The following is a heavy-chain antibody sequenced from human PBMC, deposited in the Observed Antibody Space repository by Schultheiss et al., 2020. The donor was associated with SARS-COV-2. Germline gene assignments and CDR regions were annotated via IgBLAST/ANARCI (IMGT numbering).Heavy chain of an antibody. D-gene: IGHD3-3*01. CDR2: ISSSSSTI. J-gene: IGHJ6*03. Sequence: GGSLRLSCAASGFTFSSYEMNWVRQAPGKGLEWVSYISSSSSTIYYADSVKGRFTISRDNAKNSLYLQMNSLRAEDTAVYYCARDAYYDFWSGYGTYYYYMDVWGKGTTVTVSS. CDR1: GFTFSSYE. V-gene: IGHV3-48*01. CDR3: ARDAYYDFWSGYGTYYYYMDV.